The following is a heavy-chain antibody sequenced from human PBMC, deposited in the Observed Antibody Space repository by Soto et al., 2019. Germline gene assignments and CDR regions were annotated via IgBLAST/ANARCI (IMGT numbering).Heavy chain of an antibody. J-gene: IGHJ4*02. CDR2: INQDGSEK. CDR1: GFTFSNYW. CDR3: AREGKIGVLVAAT. Sequence: EMQLVESGGSLVQPGGSLRLSCAPSGFTFSNYWMSWFRQAPGKGLEWVANINQDGSEKYYVDSEKGRFAISRDNAKNSLYLQMTSLKVEDTAVYYCAREGKIGVLVAATWGRGTLVTVSS. V-gene: IGHV3-7*01. D-gene: IGHD2-15*01.